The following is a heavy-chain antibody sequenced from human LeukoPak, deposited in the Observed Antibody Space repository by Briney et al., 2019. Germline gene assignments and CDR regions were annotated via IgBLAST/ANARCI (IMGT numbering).Heavy chain of an antibody. CDR3: ARPATTAPRTRYCRH. Sequence: ASVKVSCKASGCTFTSYGISWVRQAPGQGLEWMGWISAYNGNTNYAQKLQGRVTMTTDTSTSTAYMELRSLRSDDTAVYYCARPATTAPRTRYCRHWGQGTLVTVSS. CDR1: GCTFTSYG. V-gene: IGHV1-18*01. CDR2: ISAYNGNT. J-gene: IGHJ1*01. D-gene: IGHD1-1*01.